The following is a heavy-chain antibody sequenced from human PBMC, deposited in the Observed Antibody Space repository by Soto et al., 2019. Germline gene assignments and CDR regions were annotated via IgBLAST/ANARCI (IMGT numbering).Heavy chain of an antibody. D-gene: IGHD6-19*01. V-gene: IGHV2-5*02. CDR1: GFSLTTSGVG. Sequence: QITLKESGPTLVKPTQTLTLTCTFSGFSLTTSGVGVGWILQPPGKALEWLALIYWDDDNRYRPALKGRLTITKDPSKNQVVLIMTTMDPVDTAADYRAHSTTVAGTSMGYWGQGTLVTVSS. CDR2: IYWDDDN. J-gene: IGHJ4*02. CDR3: AHSTTVAGTSMGY.